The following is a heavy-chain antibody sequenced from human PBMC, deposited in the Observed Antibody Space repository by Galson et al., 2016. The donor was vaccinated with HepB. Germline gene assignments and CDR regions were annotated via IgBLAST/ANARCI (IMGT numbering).Heavy chain of an antibody. J-gene: IGHJ4*02. V-gene: IGHV4-34*01. CDR1: GGSLNNYF. D-gene: IGHD3/OR15-3a*01. Sequence: SETLSLTCAVYGGSLNNYFWSWIRQSPGKGLEWIGEINHSGSYTYNPSLKRRITISKDTSMNQFSLKLNSVTAADTAVYFCARDRPVRVSLLGLVTPFDHWGQGTPVTVSS. CDR3: ARDRPVRVSLLGLVTPFDH. CDR2: INHSGSY.